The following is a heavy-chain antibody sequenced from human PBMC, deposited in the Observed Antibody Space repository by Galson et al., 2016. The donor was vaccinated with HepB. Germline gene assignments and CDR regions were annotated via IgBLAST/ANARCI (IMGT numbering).Heavy chain of an antibody. CDR3: ARDAWSGYYARNAFDI. CDR1: GFTFNSFG. CDR2: IWYDGSKK. Sequence: SLRLSCAASGFTFNSFGMNWVRQAPGKGLEWVAVIWYDGSKKYYGDSVKGRFSISRDNSKKTLYLQMNSLRDEDTAVYYCARDAWSGYYARNAFDIWGQGTMVTVSS. V-gene: IGHV3-33*01. J-gene: IGHJ3*02. D-gene: IGHD3-3*01.